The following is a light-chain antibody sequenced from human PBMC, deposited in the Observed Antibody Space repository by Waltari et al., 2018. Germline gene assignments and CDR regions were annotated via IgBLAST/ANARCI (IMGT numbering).Light chain of an antibody. CDR1: NIGDKI. CDR2: RDT. CDR3: QVWTTGAGV. V-gene: IGLV3-9*01. J-gene: IGLJ3*02. Sequence: SYELTQPVSVSVALGQTARITCGGNNIGDKIVHWYQQKPGQAPVLVIFRDTNRPSVIPERVSGSNSGNTVTLTISRAQGGDEADYYCQVWTTGAGVFGGGTKLSVL.